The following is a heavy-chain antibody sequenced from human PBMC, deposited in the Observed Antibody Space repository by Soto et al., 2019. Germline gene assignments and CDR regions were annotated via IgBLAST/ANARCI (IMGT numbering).Heavy chain of an antibody. CDR2: IYYSGST. Sequence: QLQLQESGPGLVKPSETLSLTCTVSGGSISSRGYYWGWIRQPPGKGLEWIGTIYYSGSTYYNPSXKSRVTIPVDTSKNQFSLKLSSVTAADTAVYYCATSNWFDPWGQGTLVTVSS. CDR1: GGSISSRGYY. CDR3: ATSNWFDP. V-gene: IGHV4-39*01. J-gene: IGHJ5*02.